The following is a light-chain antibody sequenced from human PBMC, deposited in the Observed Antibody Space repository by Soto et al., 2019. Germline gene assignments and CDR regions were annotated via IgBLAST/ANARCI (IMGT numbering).Light chain of an antibody. J-gene: IGKJ5*01. CDR3: QQSYSTPRD. V-gene: IGKV1-39*01. Sequence: GDRVTITCRASQSLSSSLAWFQQKPGKAPKLLIYAASRLQSGVPSRFSGSGSGTDFILTISSLQPEDFATYYCQQSYSTPRDFGQGTRLEIK. CDR2: AAS. CDR1: QSLSSS.